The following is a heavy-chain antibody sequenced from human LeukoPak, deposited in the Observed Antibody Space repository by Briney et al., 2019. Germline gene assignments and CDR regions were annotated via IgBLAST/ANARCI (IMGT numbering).Heavy chain of an antibody. J-gene: IGHJ4*02. CDR2: ISSGSSTI. CDR3: ARARRYRSSWYHDY. D-gene: IGHD6-13*01. Sequence: GGSLRLSCAASGFTFSSYSMNWVRQPPGKGLEWVLYISSGSSTIYYADSVKGRFTISRDNAKNALYLQMNSLRDEDTAVYYCARARRYRSSWYHDYWGQGSLVTVSS. CDR1: GFTFSSYS. V-gene: IGHV3-48*02.